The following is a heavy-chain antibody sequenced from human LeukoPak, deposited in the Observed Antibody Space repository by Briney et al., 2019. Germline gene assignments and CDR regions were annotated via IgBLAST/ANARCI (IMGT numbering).Heavy chain of an antibody. V-gene: IGHV2-5*01. CDR2: IYWNDDK. CDR1: GFSLSTTGVG. Sequence: SGPTLVKPTQTLTLTCTFYGFSLSTTGVGVGWIRQPPGKALEWLAVIYWNDDKQYCPSLKSRLTIIKDTSKNQVVLTLTNMDPVDTATYYCARRLIRSYGSGSYNCFDPWGQGTLVTVSS. J-gene: IGHJ5*02. D-gene: IGHD3-10*01. CDR3: ARRLIRSYGSGSYNCFDP.